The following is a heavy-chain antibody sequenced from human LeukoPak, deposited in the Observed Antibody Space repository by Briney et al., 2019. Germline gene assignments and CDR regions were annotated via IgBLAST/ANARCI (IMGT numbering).Heavy chain of an antibody. CDR1: GFTFSNYG. J-gene: IGHJ4*02. V-gene: IGHV3-30*03. CDR3: ASAFDY. Sequence: GGSLRLSCAASGFTFSNYGMHWVRQAPGKGLAWVALISYDGSNKYYADSVEGRFTISRDNSKNTLYLQMNSLRAEDTAVYYCASAFDYWGQGTLVTVSS. CDR2: ISYDGSNK.